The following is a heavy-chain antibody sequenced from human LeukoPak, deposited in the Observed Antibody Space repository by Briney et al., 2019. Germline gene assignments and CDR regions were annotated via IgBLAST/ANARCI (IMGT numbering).Heavy chain of an antibody. CDR1: GFTFSDCD. CDR3: VRAYPPLRTSAVGDHES. J-gene: IGHJ6*02. V-gene: IGHV3-21*01. D-gene: IGHD2-21*01. CDR2: ISYRISPT. Sequence: GGSETLLCTASGFTFSDCDMNWVRQAPGGGLEWVSAISYRISPTYYADSVKDRFTIFRDDAKNSLFLQMDSQRAEDTAVYYCVRAYPPLRTSAVGDHESRGHVTTV.